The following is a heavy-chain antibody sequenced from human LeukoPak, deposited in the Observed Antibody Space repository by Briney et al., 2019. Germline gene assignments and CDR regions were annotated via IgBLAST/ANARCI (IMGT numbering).Heavy chain of an antibody. CDR2: ILYDGSNE. V-gene: IGHV3-30*18. Sequence: PGGSLRLSSAASGFTFSHYGMHWVRQAPGKGLEWVAVILYDGSNEYSADSVKGRFTISRDNSKNTLYLQMDSLRDEDTGVYYCVKDMIVGATTPFDYWGQGTLVTVSS. CDR1: GFTFSHYG. J-gene: IGHJ4*02. D-gene: IGHD1-26*01. CDR3: VKDMIVGATTPFDY.